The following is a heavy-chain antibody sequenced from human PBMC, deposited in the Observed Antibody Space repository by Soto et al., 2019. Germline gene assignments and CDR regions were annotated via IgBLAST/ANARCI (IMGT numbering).Heavy chain of an antibody. CDR1: GYTFTSYG. CDR2: ISAYNGNT. CDR3: ARTAVSPPYTYLGY. D-gene: IGHD2-2*02. J-gene: IGHJ4*02. V-gene: IGHV1-18*01. Sequence: ASVKVSCKASGYTFTSYGISWVRQAPGQGLEWMGWISAYNGNTNYAQKLQGRVTMTTDTSTSTAYMELRSLRSDDTAVYYCARTAVSPPYTYLGYWVQGTLVTVSS.